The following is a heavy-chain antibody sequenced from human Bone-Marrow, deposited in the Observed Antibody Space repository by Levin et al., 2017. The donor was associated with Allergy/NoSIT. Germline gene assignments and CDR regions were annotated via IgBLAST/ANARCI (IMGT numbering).Heavy chain of an antibody. D-gene: IGHD1-26*01. CDR3: ARVPIVGATLDY. J-gene: IGHJ4*02. CDR1: GVSISDTYW. CDR2: IYRNGNT. Sequence: SETLSLTCTVSGVSISDTYWWSWVRQAPGKGLEWIGEIYRNGNTKYNPSLSRRVIISVDKSNNQFSLRLTSVTAADTAVYYCARVPIVGATLDYWGQGTLVAVSS. V-gene: IGHV4-4*02.